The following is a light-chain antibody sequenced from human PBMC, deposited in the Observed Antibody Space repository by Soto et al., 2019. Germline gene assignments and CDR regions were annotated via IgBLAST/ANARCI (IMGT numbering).Light chain of an antibody. CDR1: QTISGV. V-gene: IGKV1-5*03. Sequence: DIQMCNSPSTLSGYVGERVTITCPASQTISGVLDWYQQKQGKAPNLLIYKAATLKSGVSSRFSGSGSGTEFTLTISSLQPDDFATYYCQQYNSYSGAFGQVTKV. CDR3: QQYNSYSGA. J-gene: IGKJ1*01. CDR2: KAA.